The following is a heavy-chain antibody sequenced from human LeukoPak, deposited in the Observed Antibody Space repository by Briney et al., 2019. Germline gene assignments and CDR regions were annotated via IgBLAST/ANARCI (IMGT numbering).Heavy chain of an antibody. J-gene: IGHJ2*01. Sequence: GRSLRLSCAASGXXFXXXDXXWXXXAPGXGLXXVXXISYXGNNKYCADXVKGRFTISRDNSKKTLYLQMNSLRAEDTAVYYCAXDGYNEEDWYFDLWGRGILVTVSS. D-gene: IGHD5-24*01. CDR3: AXDGYNEEDWYFDL. CDR1: GXXFXXXD. V-gene: IGHV3-30-3*01. CDR2: ISYXGNNK.